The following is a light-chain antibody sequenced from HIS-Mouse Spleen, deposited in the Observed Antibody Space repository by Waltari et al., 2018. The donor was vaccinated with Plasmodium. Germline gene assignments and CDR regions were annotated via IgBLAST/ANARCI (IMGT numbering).Light chain of an antibody. Sequence: QSVLTQPPSASGTPGQRVTISCSGSSSNIGSNTVTWYQQLPGTAPKLLSYSNNQRPCGVPDRFSGYKSGTSASLAISGLQSEDEADYYCAAWDDSLNGPVFGGGTKLTVL. V-gene: IGLV1-44*01. CDR1: SSNIGSNT. CDR3: AAWDDSLNGPV. CDR2: SNN. J-gene: IGLJ2*01.